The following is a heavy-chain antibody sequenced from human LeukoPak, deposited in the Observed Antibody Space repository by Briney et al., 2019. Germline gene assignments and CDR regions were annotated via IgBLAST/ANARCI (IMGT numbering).Heavy chain of an antibody. V-gene: IGHV4-34*01. D-gene: IGHD1-7*01. J-gene: IGHJ4*02. Sequence: SETLSLTCAVYGGSFSGYYWSWIRQPPGKGLEWIGEINHSGSTNYNPSLKSRVTISVDTSKNQFSLKLSSVTAADTGVYYCARGPYNWNYFYYFDYWGQGTLVTVSS. CDR3: ARGPYNWNYFYYFDY. CDR2: INHSGST. CDR1: GGSFSGYY.